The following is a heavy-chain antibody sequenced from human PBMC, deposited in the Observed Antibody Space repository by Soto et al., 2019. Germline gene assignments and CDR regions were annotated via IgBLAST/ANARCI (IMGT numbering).Heavy chain of an antibody. Sequence: SETLSLTCTVSGGSISSYYWSWIRQPPGKGLEWIGYIYYSGSTNYNPSLKSRVTISVDKYKNQFSLKLSSVTAADTAVYYCARNLRWELAFDYWGQGTLVTVSS. CDR3: ARNLRWELAFDY. CDR1: GGSISSYY. D-gene: IGHD1-26*01. V-gene: IGHV4-59*01. CDR2: IYYSGST. J-gene: IGHJ4*02.